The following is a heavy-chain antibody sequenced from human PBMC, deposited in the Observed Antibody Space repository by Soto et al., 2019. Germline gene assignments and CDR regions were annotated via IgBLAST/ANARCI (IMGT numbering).Heavy chain of an antibody. CDR3: AGFRSSRSGFDY. V-gene: IGHV4-4*02. CDR1: GGSISSGYW. D-gene: IGHD6-6*01. CDR2: IYYSGST. J-gene: IGHJ4*02. Sequence: SETLSLTCAVSGGSISSGYWWSWVRQSPGKGLEWIGEIYYSGSTNYNPSLKSRVTISVDKSKNQFSLKVSSVTAADTAMYYCAGFRSSRSGFDYWGQGTLVTVSS.